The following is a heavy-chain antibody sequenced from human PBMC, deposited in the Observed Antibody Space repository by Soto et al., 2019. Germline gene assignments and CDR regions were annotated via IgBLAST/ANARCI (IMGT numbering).Heavy chain of an antibody. J-gene: IGHJ4*02. CDR1: GYTFTSYY. CDR3: AREIRTPTQFVY. V-gene: IGHV1-46*01. D-gene: IGHD4-17*01. Sequence: GASVKVSCKASGYTFTSYYMYWVRQAPGQGPEWMGINNPSSGGTTYAQKFQGRVIMTRDTSTRIVYMELSSLRSEDTAVYYCAREIRTPTQFVYWGQGTLVTVSS. CDR2: NNPSSGGT.